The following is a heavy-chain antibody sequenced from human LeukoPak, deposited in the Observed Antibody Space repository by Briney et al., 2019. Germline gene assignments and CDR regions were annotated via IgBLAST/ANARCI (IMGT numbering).Heavy chain of an antibody. J-gene: IGHJ2*01. V-gene: IGHV4-59*12. D-gene: IGHD1-26*01. Sequence: PSETLSLTCTVSGGSISTYYWTWIRQHPGKGLEWIGYIYYSGSTNYNPSLKSRVSISVDTSKDQFSLKLSSVTAADTAFYYCARASVGDWYFDLWGRGTLVTVSS. CDR2: IYYSGST. CDR1: GGSISTYY. CDR3: ARASVGDWYFDL.